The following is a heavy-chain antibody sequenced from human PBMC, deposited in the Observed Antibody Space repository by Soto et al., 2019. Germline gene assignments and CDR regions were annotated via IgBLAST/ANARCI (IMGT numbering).Heavy chain of an antibody. CDR1: GFTFSSYG. D-gene: IGHD3-9*01. J-gene: IGHJ6*02. CDR2: IWYDGSNK. CDR3: ARSRPRDWLPNYGMDV. V-gene: IGHV3-33*01. Sequence: QVQLVESGGGVVQPGRSLRLSCAASGFTFSSYGMHWVRQAPGKGLEWVAVIWYDGSNKYYADSVKGRFTISRDNSKNTLYRQMNSLRAEDTAVYYCARSRPRDWLPNYGMDVWGQGTTVTVSS.